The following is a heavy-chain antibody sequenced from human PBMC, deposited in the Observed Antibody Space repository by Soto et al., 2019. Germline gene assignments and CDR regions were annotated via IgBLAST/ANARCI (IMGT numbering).Heavy chain of an antibody. J-gene: IGHJ4*02. D-gene: IGHD4-17*01. CDR1: GFAFTNYW. CDR2: INIDGSIT. Sequence: DVQLVESGGGLVQPGGSLRLSGAASGFTSGFAFTNYWMHWVRQAPGKGLVWVSRINIDGSITDYADSVKGRFTISRDNPKNTLYLQMNSLRVDDTAVYFCVSSLVRLRGWGQGTLVTVSS. V-gene: IGHV3-74*01. CDR3: VSSLVRLRG.